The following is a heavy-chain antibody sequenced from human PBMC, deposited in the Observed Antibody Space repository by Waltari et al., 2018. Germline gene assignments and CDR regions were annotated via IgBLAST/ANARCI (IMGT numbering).Heavy chain of an antibody. CDR3: ARGRGARGYYYYGMDV. Sequence: QVQLQESGPGLVKPSQTLSLTCTVSGGSISSGGYYWSWIRQHPGKGLEWIGYIYYSGSTYYNPSLKSRVTISVDTSKNQFSLKLSSVTAADTAVYYCARGRGARGYYYYGMDVWGQGTTVTVSS. CDR1: GGSISSGGYY. D-gene: IGHD1-26*01. CDR2: IYYSGST. J-gene: IGHJ6*02. V-gene: IGHV4-31*03.